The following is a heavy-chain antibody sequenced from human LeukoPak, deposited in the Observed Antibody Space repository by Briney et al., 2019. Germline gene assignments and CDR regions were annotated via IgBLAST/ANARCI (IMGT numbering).Heavy chain of an antibody. Sequence: ASVKVSCKASGYTFTGYYMHWVRQAPGQGLEWMGWINPNSGGTNYAQKFQGRVTMTRDTSISTAYMELSSLRSDDTAVYYCARRYDILTGPLGGYDYRGQGTLVTVSS. CDR2: INPNSGGT. V-gene: IGHV1-2*02. CDR1: GYTFTGYY. CDR3: ARRYDILTGPLGGYDY. D-gene: IGHD3-9*01. J-gene: IGHJ4*02.